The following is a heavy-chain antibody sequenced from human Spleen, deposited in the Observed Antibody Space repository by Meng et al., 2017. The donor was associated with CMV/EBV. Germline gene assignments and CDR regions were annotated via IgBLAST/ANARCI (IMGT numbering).Heavy chain of an antibody. J-gene: IGHJ6*02. V-gene: IGHV3-23*01. CDR2: ISFSGGGT. D-gene: IGHD2-2*01. CDR3: AGWDVILVPTAHGRYSYYAMDV. Sequence: GGSLRLSCAASGFTFGDYAMSWVRQAPGKGLEWVSTISFSGGGTFYADSVKGRFAISRDNSKNTLTLQMNSLRVEDTALYYCAGWDVILVPTAHGRYSYYAMDVWGQGTTVTVSS. CDR1: GFTFGDYA.